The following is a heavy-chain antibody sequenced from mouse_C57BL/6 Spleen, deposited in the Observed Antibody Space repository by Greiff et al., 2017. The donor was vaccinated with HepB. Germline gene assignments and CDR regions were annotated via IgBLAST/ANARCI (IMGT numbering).Heavy chain of an antibody. Sequence: EVKLQESGAELVKPGASVKLSCTASGFNIKDYYMHWVKQRTEQGLEWIGRIDPEDGETKYAPKFQGKATITADTSSHTAYLQLSSLTSEDTAVYYCARGDATLVAKRYYAMDYWGQGTSVTVSS. CDR1: GFNIKDYY. V-gene: IGHV14-2*01. J-gene: IGHJ4*01. CDR3: ARGDATLVAKRYYAMDY. D-gene: IGHD1-1*01. CDR2: IDPEDGET.